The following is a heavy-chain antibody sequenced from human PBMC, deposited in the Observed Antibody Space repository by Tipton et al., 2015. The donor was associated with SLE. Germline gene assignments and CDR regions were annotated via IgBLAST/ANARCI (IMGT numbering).Heavy chain of an antibody. CDR2: IYSGGST. V-gene: IGHV3-NL1*01. J-gene: IGHJ4*02. CDR1: GFTFSDYG. D-gene: IGHD6-19*01. Sequence: SLRLSCAASGFTFSDYGMHWVRQAPGKGLEWVSVIYSGGSTYYADSVKGRFTISRDNSKNTLYLQMNSLRAEDTAVYYCARDRGSGWFDFDYWGQGTLVTVSS. CDR3: ARDRGSGWFDFDY.